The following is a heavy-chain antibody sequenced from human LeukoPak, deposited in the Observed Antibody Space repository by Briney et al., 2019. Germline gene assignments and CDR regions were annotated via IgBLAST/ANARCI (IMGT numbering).Heavy chain of an antibody. CDR2: ISAYNGNT. J-gene: IGHJ5*02. CDR1: GYTFTSYA. CDR3: ARDQASYYDILTGAFNWFDP. Sequence: GASVKVSCKASGYTFTSYAMNWVRQAPGQGLEWMGWISAYNGNTNYAQKLQGRVTMTTDTSTSTAYMELRSLRSDDTAVYYCARDQASYYDILTGAFNWFDPWGQGTLATVSS. D-gene: IGHD3-9*01. V-gene: IGHV1-18*01.